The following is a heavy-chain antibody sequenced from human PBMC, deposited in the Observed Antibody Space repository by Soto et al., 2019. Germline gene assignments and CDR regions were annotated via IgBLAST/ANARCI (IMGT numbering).Heavy chain of an antibody. J-gene: IGHJ3*02. CDR3: AKHLGRVLRYFDWSPGGAFDI. Sequence: GGSLRLSCAASGFTFSSYGMHWVRQAPGKGLEWVAVISYDGSNKYYVDSVKGRFTISRDNSKNTLYLQMSRLRAEHTAVYYCAKHLGRVLRYFDWSPGGAFDIWGQGTMVTASS. CDR2: ISYDGSNK. V-gene: IGHV3-30*18. CDR1: GFTFSSYG. D-gene: IGHD3-9*01.